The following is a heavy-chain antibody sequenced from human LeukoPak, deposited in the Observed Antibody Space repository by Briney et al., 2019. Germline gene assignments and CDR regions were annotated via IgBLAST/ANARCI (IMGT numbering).Heavy chain of an antibody. J-gene: IGHJ4*02. Sequence: GGSLRLSCAASGFTFSSYAVTWVRQAPGKGLEWVSAISGSGGSTHYADSVKGRFTISRDNSKNTLYLQMNSLRAEDTAVYYCARDRYGDYIFDYWGQGTLVTVSS. V-gene: IGHV3-23*01. CDR1: GFTFSSYA. CDR3: ARDRYGDYIFDY. CDR2: ISGSGGST. D-gene: IGHD4-17*01.